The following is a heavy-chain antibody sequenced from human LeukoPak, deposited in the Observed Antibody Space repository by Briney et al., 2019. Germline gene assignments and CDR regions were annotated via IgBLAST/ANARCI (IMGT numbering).Heavy chain of an antibody. CDR1: GYTFTSYG. J-gene: IGHJ5*02. Sequence: GASVKVSCKASGYTFTSYGISWVRQAPGQGLEWMGWISAYNGNTNYAQKLQGRVTMTTDTSTSTAYMELRSLRSDDTAVYYCARDRRGSSGGFGEFFDWFDPWGQGTLVTVSS. D-gene: IGHD3-10*01. CDR2: ISAYNGNT. CDR3: ARDRRGSSGGFGEFFDWFDP. V-gene: IGHV1-18*01.